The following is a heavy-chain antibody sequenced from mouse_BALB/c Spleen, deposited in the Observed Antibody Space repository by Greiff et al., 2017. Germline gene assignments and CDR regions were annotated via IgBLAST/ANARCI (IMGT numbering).Heavy chain of an antibody. CDR3: ARGLITTATYYFDY. CDR2: IDPSDSYT. Sequence: VQLQQPGAELVKPGASVKLSCKASGYTFTSYWMHWVKQRPGQGLEWIGEIDPSDSYTNYNQKFKGKATLTVDKSSSTAYMQLSSLTSEDSAVYYCARGLITTATYYFDYWGQGTTLTVSS. J-gene: IGHJ2*01. CDR1: GYTFTSYW. D-gene: IGHD1-2*01. V-gene: IGHV1-69*02.